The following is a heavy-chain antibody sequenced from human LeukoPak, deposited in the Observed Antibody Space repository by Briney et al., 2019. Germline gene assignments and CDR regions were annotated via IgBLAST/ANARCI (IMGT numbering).Heavy chain of an antibody. J-gene: IGHJ5*02. D-gene: IGHD2-15*01. Sequence: ASVKVSCKASGYTFTSYGISWVRQAPGQGLEWMGWISAYNGNTNYAQKLQARVTMTTDTSTSTAYMELRSLRSDDTAVYYCARDPRRYCSGGSCPNYRNWFDPWGQGTLVTVSS. CDR3: ARDPRRYCSGGSCPNYRNWFDP. CDR2: ISAYNGNT. CDR1: GYTFTSYG. V-gene: IGHV1-18*01.